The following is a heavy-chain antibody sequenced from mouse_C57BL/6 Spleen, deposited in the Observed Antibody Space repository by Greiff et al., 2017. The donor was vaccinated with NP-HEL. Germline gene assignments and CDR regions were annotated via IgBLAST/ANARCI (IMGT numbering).Heavy chain of an antibody. CDR1: GYAFSSSW. D-gene: IGHD2-4*01. J-gene: IGHJ3*01. Sequence: QVHVKQSGPELVKPGASVKISCKASGYAFSSSWMNWVKQRPGTGLEWIGRIYPGDGDTNYNGKFKGKATLTADKSSSTAYMQLSSLTSEDSAVYFWARAIYYEAAWVAYWGQGALVTVSA. CDR3: ARAIYYEAAWVAY. V-gene: IGHV1-82*01. CDR2: IYPGDGDT.